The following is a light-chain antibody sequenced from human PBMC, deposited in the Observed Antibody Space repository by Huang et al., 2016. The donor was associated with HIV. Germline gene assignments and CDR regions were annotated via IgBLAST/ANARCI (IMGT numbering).Light chain of an antibody. CDR1: QNISNY. J-gene: IGKJ2*03. Sequence: DIQMTQSPSSLSVSVGDRVTITCRASQNISNYLNWYQQRPGKAPNLLIFGASSLQSGVPSRFSGSGSGTVFTLTISSLQPEDFATYYGQQTSTAPMYSFGQGTELEIK. CDR3: QQTSTAPMYS. CDR2: GAS. V-gene: IGKV1-39*01.